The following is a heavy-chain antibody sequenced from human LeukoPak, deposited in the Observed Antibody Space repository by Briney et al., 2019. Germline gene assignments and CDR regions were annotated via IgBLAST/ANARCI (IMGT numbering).Heavy chain of an antibody. Sequence: ASVKVSCKASGYIFTSYGISWVRQAPGQGLEWMGWISAYNGNTNYAQKLQGRVTMTTDTSTSTAYMELRSLRSDDTAVYYCARSLRQYCSGGSCNGYWFDPWGQGTLVTVSS. J-gene: IGHJ5*02. CDR1: GYIFTSYG. V-gene: IGHV1-18*01. CDR2: ISAYNGNT. D-gene: IGHD2-15*01. CDR3: ARSLRQYCSGGSCNGYWFDP.